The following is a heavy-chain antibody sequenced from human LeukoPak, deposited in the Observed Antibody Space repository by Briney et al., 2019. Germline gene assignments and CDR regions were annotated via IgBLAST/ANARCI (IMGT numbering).Heavy chain of an antibody. CDR1: GVSFSSYY. CDR3: AREEVAGFSDY. V-gene: IGHV4-59*01. CDR2: IHYSGST. Sequence: TSETLSLTCTVSGVSFSSYYWSWIRQPPGKGLEWIGYIHYSGSTNYNPSLKSRVTISVDTSKNQFSLKLSSVTAADTAVYYCAREEVAGFSDYWGQGTLVTVSS. J-gene: IGHJ4*02. D-gene: IGHD6-19*01.